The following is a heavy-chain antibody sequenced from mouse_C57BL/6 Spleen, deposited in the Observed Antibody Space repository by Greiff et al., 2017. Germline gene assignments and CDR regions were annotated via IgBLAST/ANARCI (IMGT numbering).Heavy chain of an antibody. Sequence: VQLQQPGAELVKPGASVKLSCKASGYTFTSYWMHWVKQRPGQGLEWIGMIHPNSGSTNYNEKFKSKATLTVDKSSSTAYMQLSSLTSEDSAVYYCARGDYGELRPFAYWGQGTLVTVSA. D-gene: IGHD1-2*01. V-gene: IGHV1-64*01. CDR1: GYTFTSYW. J-gene: IGHJ3*01. CDR2: IHPNSGST. CDR3: ARGDYGELRPFAY.